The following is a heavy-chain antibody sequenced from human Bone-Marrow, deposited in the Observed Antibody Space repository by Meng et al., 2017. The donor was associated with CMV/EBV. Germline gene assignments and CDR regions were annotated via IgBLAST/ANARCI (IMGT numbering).Heavy chain of an antibody. CDR3: ARYMVVTPAGYGMDV. J-gene: IGHJ6*02. Sequence: GGSLRLSCAASGFTFSSYWMSWVRQAPGKGLEWVANIKQDGSEKYYVDSVKGRFTISRDNAKNSLYLQMNSLRAEDTAVYYCARYMVVTPAGYGMDVWGQGTTVTVSS. D-gene: IGHD4-23*01. CDR2: IKQDGSEK. V-gene: IGHV3-7*01. CDR1: GFTFSSYW.